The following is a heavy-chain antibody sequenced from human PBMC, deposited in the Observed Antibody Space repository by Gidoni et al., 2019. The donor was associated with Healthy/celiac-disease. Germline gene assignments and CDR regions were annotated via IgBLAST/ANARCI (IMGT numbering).Heavy chain of an antibody. V-gene: IGHV4-34*01. Sequence: QVQLQQWGAGLLKPSETLSLPCAVYGGSFSGYYSSWIRQPPGKGLEWIGEINHSGSTNYNPSLKSRVTISVDTSKNQFSLKLSSVTAADTAVYYCARGPYDYVWGSYRPYFDYWGQGTLVTVSS. J-gene: IGHJ4*02. CDR3: ARGPYDYVWGSYRPYFDY. D-gene: IGHD3-16*02. CDR1: GGSFSGYY. CDR2: INHSGST.